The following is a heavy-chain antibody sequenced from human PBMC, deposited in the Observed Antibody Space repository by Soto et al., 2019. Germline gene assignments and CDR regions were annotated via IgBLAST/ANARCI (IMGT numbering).Heavy chain of an antibody. J-gene: IGHJ6*02. V-gene: IGHV3-30*18. CDR1: GFTFSSYG. Sequence: QVQLVESGGGVVQPGRSLRLSCAASGFTFSSYGMHWVRQAPGKGLEWVAVISYDGSNKYYADSVKGRFTISRDNSKNTLYLQMNSLRAEDTAVYYCAKDPVTTRYYYYGMDVWGQGTTVTVSS. CDR3: AKDPVTTRYYYYGMDV. CDR2: ISYDGSNK. D-gene: IGHD4-4*01.